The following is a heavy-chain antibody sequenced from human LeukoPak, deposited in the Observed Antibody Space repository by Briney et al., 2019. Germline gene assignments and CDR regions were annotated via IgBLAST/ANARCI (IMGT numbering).Heavy chain of an antibody. CDR1: GYSISSGYY. D-gene: IGHD5-18*01. J-gene: IGHJ6*03. CDR3: ASPAMAFIDQGRYNYYYYMDV. Sequence: SETLSLTCTVSGYSISSGYYWGWIRQPPGKGLEWIGRIYHSGNTYYNPSLKSRVTISVDTSKNQFSLKLSSVTAADTAVYYCASPAMAFIDQGRYNYYYYMDVWGKGTTVTVSS. CDR2: IYHSGNT. V-gene: IGHV4-38-2*02.